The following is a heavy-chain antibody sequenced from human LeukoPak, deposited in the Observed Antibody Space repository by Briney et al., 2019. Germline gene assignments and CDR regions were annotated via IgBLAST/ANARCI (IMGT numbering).Heavy chain of an antibody. J-gene: IGHJ6*02. CDR3: ARDDSSGYYFPYYYYYGMDV. CDR1: GGTFSSYA. Sequence: SVKVSCKASGGTFSSYAISWVRQAPGQGLEWMGGIIPILGTANYAQKFQGRVTITADESTSTAYMELSSLRSEDTAVYYCARDDSSGYYFPYYYYYGMDVWGQGTTVTVSS. CDR2: IIPILGTA. D-gene: IGHD3-22*01. V-gene: IGHV1-69*01.